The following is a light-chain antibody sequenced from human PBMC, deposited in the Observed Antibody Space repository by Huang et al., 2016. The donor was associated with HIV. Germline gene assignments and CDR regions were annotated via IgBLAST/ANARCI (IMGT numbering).Light chain of an antibody. J-gene: IGKJ4*01. V-gene: IGKV3-11*01. CDR3: QQRSNWPLT. CDR2: DKS. Sequence: EIVLTQSPATLSLSPGERATLSCRASQSVSTYLAWYQQKPGQAPRLLIYDKSNRATGIPARFSGSGSGTDFTLTISSLEPEDFAVYYCQQRSNWPLTFGGGTKVEIK. CDR1: QSVSTY.